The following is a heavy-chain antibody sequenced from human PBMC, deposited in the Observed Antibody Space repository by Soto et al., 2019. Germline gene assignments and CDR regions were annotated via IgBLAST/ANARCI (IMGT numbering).Heavy chain of an antibody. CDR3: ARVRYDSSGYYNYYYGMDV. D-gene: IGHD3-22*01. V-gene: IGHV1-69*13. J-gene: IGHJ6*02. CDR2: IIPIFGTA. Sequence: SVKVYCKASGGTFSSYAISWGREAPGQGLEWMGGIIPIFGTANYAQKFQGRVTITADESTSTAYMELSSLRSEDTAVYYCARVRYDSSGYYNYYYGMDVWGQGTTVTVSS. CDR1: GGTFSSYA.